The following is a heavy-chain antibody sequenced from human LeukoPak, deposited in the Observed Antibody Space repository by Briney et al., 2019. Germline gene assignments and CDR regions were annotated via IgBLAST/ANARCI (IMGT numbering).Heavy chain of an antibody. CDR3: ASIVGTYGAPGGFDY. CDR2: ISAYNGNT. J-gene: IGHJ4*02. V-gene: IGHV1-18*01. CDR1: GYTFTSYG. Sequence: EASVKVSCKASGYTFTSYGISWVRQAPGQGLEWMGWISAYNGNTNYAQKLQGRITITADESTSTAYMELSSLRSEDTAVYYCASIVGTYGAPGGFDYWGQGTLVTVSS. D-gene: IGHD4-17*01.